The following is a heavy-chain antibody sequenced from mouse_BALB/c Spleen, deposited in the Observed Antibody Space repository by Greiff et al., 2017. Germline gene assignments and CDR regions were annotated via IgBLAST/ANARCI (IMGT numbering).Heavy chain of an antibody. V-gene: IGHV5-12-2*01. CDR1: GFTFSSYT. D-gene: IGHD1-1*01. J-gene: IGHJ4*01. CDR3: ARHDYGSSSYAMDY. Sequence: EVMLVESGGGLVQPGGSLKLSCAASGFTFSSYTMSWVRQTPEKRLEWVAYISNGGGSTYYPDTVKGRFTISRDNAKNTLYLQMSSLKSEDTAMYYCARHDYGSSSYAMDYWGQGTSVTVSS. CDR2: ISNGGGST.